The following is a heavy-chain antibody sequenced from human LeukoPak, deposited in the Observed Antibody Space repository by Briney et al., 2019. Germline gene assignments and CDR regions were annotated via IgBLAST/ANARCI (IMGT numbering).Heavy chain of an antibody. J-gene: IGHJ3*02. CDR1: GYSFTSYW. D-gene: IGHD3-22*01. V-gene: IGHV5-10-1*01. CDR2: IDPSDSYT. Sequence: GESLKISCKGSGYSFTSYWISWVRQMPGKGLEWMGRIDPSDSYTNYSPSFQGHVTISADKSISTAYLQWSSLKASDTAMYYCARRVNTMIAEGAFDIWGQGTMVTVSS. CDR3: ARRVNTMIAEGAFDI.